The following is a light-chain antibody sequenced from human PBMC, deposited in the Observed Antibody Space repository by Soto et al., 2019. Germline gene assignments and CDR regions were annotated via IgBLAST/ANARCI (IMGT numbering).Light chain of an antibody. CDR1: SSNIGRNT. CDR2: SNN. CDR3: AGWVGPLNGPV. Sequence: QSVLTQPPSASGTPGQRVTISCSGSSSNIGRNTVNWYQQLPGTAPKLLIYSNNQRPSGVPDRLSGSKSGPSGSLAISGLQSEDEAAYYCAGWVGPLNGPVFGGGTTLPVL. V-gene: IGLV1-44*01. J-gene: IGLJ2*01.